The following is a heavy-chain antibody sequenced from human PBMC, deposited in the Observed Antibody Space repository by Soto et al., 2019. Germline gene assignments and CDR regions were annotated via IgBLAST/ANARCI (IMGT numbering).Heavy chain of an antibody. Sequence: EVQVLESGGGLVQPGGSLRLSCAASGFTFNSYAMRWVRQAPGKGLEWVSSISDSGGSTYYADSVKGRFTISRDNSKNTLSLQRTSLRAEDTALYYCAKKEKAAIGSMNWYFDLWGRGTLVTVSS. V-gene: IGHV3-23*01. CDR2: ISDSGGST. D-gene: IGHD2-2*01. CDR3: AKKEKAAIGSMNWYFDL. CDR1: GFTFNSYA. J-gene: IGHJ2*01.